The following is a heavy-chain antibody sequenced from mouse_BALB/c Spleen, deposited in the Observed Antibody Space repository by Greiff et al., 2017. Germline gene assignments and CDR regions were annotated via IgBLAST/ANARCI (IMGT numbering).Heavy chain of an antibody. CDR3: VRGAYYYGSSPYAMDY. V-gene: IGHV2-9-2*01. CDR1: GFSLTSYD. Sequence: QVQLKESGPGLVAPSQSLSITCTVSGFSLTSYDISWIRQPPGKGLEWLGVIWTGGGTNYNSAFMSRLSISKDNSKSQVFLKMNSLQTDDTAIYYCVRGAYYYGSSPYAMDYWGQGTSVTVSS. CDR2: IWTGGGT. D-gene: IGHD1-1*01. J-gene: IGHJ4*01.